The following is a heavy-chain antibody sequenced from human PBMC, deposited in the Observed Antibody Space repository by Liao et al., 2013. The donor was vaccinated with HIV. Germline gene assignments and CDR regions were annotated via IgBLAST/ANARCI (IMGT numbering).Heavy chain of an antibody. CDR1: GGSISSYY. CDR2: IYTSGST. V-gene: IGHV4-4*07. Sequence: QVQLQESGPGLVKPSETLSLTCTVSGGSISSYYWSWIRQPAGKGLEWIGRIYTSGSTYYNPSLKSRVTISVDTSKNQFSLKLTSVTAADTAVYYCARDQGYYYDSSGFLDYWGQGTLVTVSS. D-gene: IGHD3-22*01. CDR3: ARDQGYYYDSSGFLDY. J-gene: IGHJ4*02.